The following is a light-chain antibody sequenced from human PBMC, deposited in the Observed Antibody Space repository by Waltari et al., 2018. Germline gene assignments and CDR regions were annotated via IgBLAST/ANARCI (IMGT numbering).Light chain of an antibody. CDR2: GAS. CDR3: QHYLRLPAT. J-gene: IGKJ1*01. CDR1: QSVSRA. V-gene: IGKV3-20*01. Sequence: EIVLTQSPGTLSLSPGERATLSCRASQSVSRALAWDQQKPGQAPRILIYGASNRATGIPDRFSGSGSGTDFSLTISSLEPEDFAVYYCQHYLRLPATFGQGTKVEIK.